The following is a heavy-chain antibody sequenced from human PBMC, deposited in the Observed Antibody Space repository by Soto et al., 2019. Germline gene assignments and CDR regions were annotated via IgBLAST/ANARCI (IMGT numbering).Heavy chain of an antibody. Sequence: QVQLVESGGGVVQPGRSLRLSCAASGFTFSSYAMHWVRQAPGKGLEWVAVISYDGSNKYYADSVEGRFTISRDNSKNTLYLQMNSLRAEDTAVYYCARYDDILTGYPIPPRAMDVWGQGTTVTVSS. CDR3: ARYDDILTGYPIPPRAMDV. V-gene: IGHV3-30-3*01. J-gene: IGHJ6*02. D-gene: IGHD3-9*01. CDR1: GFTFSSYA. CDR2: ISYDGSNK.